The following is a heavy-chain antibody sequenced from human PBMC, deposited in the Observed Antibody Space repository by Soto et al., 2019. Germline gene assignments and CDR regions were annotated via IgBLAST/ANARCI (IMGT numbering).Heavy chain of an antibody. Sequence: VQLLESGGGLVQPGGSLRLSCAASGFTFSSYAMSWVRQAPGKGLEWVSAISGSGGSTYYADSVKGRFTISRDNSKNTLYLQMNSLRAEDTAVYYCAKVLLVVVVPAAPFMDVWGKGTTVTVSS. J-gene: IGHJ6*03. CDR1: GFTFSSYA. CDR3: AKVLLVVVVPAAPFMDV. CDR2: ISGSGGST. D-gene: IGHD2-2*01. V-gene: IGHV3-23*01.